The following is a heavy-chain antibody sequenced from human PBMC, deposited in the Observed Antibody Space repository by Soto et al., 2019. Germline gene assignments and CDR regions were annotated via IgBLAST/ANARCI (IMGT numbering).Heavy chain of an antibody. J-gene: IGHJ6*03. Sequence: PGGSLRLSCAASGFTFSSYGMHWVRQAPSKGLEWVAVIWYDGSNKYYADSVKGRFTISRDNSKNTLYLQMNSLRAEDTAVYYCARSGTVKLPAATSYYYYMDVWGKGTTVTVSS. CDR2: IWYDGSNK. CDR3: ARSGTVKLPAATSYYYYMDV. CDR1: GFTFSSYG. D-gene: IGHD2-2*01. V-gene: IGHV3-33*01.